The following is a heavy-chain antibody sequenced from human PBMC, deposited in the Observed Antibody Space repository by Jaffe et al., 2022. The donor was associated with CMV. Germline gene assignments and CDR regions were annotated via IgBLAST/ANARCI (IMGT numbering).Heavy chain of an antibody. CDR3: ARGVDI. CDR1: GFTLSSSW. V-gene: IGHV3-74*01. CDR2: INGDGGSI. Sequence: EVQLVESGGGLVQPGGSLRLSCAASGFTLSSSWMHWVRQVPGKGLVWVSRINGDGGSISYADFVKGRFTISRDNAKNTLYLQMNRLRAEDTAVYYCARGVDIWGQGTMVTVSS. J-gene: IGHJ3*02.